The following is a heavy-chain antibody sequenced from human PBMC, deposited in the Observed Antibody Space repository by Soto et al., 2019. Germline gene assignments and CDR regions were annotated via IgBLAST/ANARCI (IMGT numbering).Heavy chain of an antibody. CDR1: GYTFTSYG. J-gene: IGHJ5*02. V-gene: IGHV1-18*01. Sequence: GASVKVSCKASGYTFTSYGISWVRQAPGQGLEWMGWISAYNGNTNYAQKLQGRVTMTTDTSTSAAYMELRSLRSDDTAVYYCARALTYYYDSSGYFGHWFDPWGQGTLVTVSS. CDR3: ARALTYYYDSSGYFGHWFDP. CDR2: ISAYNGNT. D-gene: IGHD3-22*01.